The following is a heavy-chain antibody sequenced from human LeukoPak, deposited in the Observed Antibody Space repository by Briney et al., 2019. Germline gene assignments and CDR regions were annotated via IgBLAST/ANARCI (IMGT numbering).Heavy chain of an antibody. J-gene: IGHJ4*02. Sequence: SVKVSCKASGGTFSSYTISWVRQAPGQGLEWMGRIIPILGIANYAQKFQGRVTITADKSTSTAYMELSSLRSEDTAVYYCAGYGRNVFGVVIPFDYWGQGSLVTVSS. V-gene: IGHV1-69*02. D-gene: IGHD3-3*01. CDR1: GGTFSSYT. CDR2: IIPILGIA. CDR3: AGYGRNVFGVVIPFDY.